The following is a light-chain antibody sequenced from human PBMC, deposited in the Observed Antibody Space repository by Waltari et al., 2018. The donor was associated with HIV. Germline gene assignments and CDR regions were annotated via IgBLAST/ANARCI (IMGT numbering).Light chain of an antibody. CDR2: DAS. V-gene: IGKV3-15*01. CDR1: QSISGN. Sequence: EIVLTQSPATLSVSPGDTATLSCRATQSISGNLAWYQQKPGQAPRLLISDASTRATGIPTRFTGSGSETDFTLTISSLQSEDFAIYYCQQYNKWPRITFGQGTRLEIK. CDR3: QQYNKWPRIT. J-gene: IGKJ5*01.